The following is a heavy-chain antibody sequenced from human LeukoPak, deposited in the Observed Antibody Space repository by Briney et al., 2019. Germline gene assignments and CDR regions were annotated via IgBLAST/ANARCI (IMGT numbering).Heavy chain of an antibody. CDR3: AKAVLMVYDYFDY. CDR1: GFTFSSYA. V-gene: IGHV3-23*01. CDR2: ISGSGGST. D-gene: IGHD2-8*01. J-gene: IGHJ4*02. Sequence: PGGSLRLSCAASGFTFSSYAMSWVRQAPGKGLEWVSAISGSGGSTYYADPVKGRSTISRDNSKNTLYLQMNSLRAEDTAVYYCAKAVLMVYDYFDYWGQGTLVTVSS.